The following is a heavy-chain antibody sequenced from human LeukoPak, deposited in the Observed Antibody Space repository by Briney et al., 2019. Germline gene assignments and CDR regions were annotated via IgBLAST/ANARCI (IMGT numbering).Heavy chain of an antibody. J-gene: IGHJ4*02. CDR1: GFTFSSYA. V-gene: IGHV3-23*01. CDR3: AKDHESDGYPCLDH. D-gene: IGHD3-22*01. Sequence: GGSLRLSCGASGFTFSSYAMTWVRQAPGKGLEWVSTISASGPYYADAVRGRFTISRDNSRNTLSLQMDSLRAEDTAVYYCAKDHESDGYPCLDHWGLGTLVTVSS. CDR2: ISASGP.